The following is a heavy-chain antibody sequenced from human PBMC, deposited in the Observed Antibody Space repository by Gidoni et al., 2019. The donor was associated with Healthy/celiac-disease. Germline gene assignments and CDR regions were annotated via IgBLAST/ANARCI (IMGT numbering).Heavy chain of an antibody. J-gene: IGHJ1*01. Sequence: QVQLQESGPGLVKPSETLSLTCTVSGGSISSYYWRWIRQPAGKGLEWIGRIYTSGRTNYNPSLKSRVTMSVDTSKNQCSLKLGSVTAADTAVYYCARGSIAAAASAEYFQHWGQGTLVTVSS. CDR3: ARGSIAAAASAEYFQH. CDR1: GGSISSYY. V-gene: IGHV4-4*07. CDR2: IYTSGRT. D-gene: IGHD6-13*01.